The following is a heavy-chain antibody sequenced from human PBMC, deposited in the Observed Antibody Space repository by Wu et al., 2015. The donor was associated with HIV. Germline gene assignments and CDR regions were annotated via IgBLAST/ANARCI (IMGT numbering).Heavy chain of an antibody. CDR2: VSSYSGDS. CDR1: PYTFTSFG. D-gene: IGHD1-26*01. CDR3: ASGSKGGSYYYYGMDV. V-gene: IGHV1-18*01. J-gene: IGHJ6*02. Sequence: QVQLVQSGSEVKKSGASVKVSCKASPYTFTSFGIGWVRQAPGQGLEWMGWVSSYSGDSNYAQKFQDRVTMTTDASTSTAYMELRSLRSDDTAVYYCASGSKGGSYYYYGMDVWGQGTAVTVSS.